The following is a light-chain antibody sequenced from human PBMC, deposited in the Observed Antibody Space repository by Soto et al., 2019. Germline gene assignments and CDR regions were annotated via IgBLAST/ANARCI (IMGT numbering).Light chain of an antibody. V-gene: IGKV3-15*01. J-gene: IGKJ2*01. Sequence: EIVMTQSPVILSVSPGERATLSCRASQNVNSDLAWYQQQPGQAPRILIYGASTRATDIPVRISGSGSGTDFTLTINGLQAEDFAVYYCQQYNKWPPLYTFGQGTKLEIK. CDR3: QQYNKWPPLYT. CDR2: GAS. CDR1: QNVNSD.